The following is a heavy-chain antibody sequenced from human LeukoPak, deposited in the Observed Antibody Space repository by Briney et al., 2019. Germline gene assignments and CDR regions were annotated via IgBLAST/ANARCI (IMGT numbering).Heavy chain of an antibody. CDR1: GGSISSSSYY. CDR3: AKSGLNRFDY. D-gene: IGHD2-15*01. J-gene: IGHJ4*02. Sequence: ETLSLTCTVSGGSISSSSYYWGWIRQPPGKGLEWVSSFSGSGGSTYYADSVKGRFTISRDNSKNTLYLQMNSLRAEDTAIYYCAKSGLNRFDYWGQGTLVTVSS. CDR2: FSGSGGST. V-gene: IGHV3-23*01.